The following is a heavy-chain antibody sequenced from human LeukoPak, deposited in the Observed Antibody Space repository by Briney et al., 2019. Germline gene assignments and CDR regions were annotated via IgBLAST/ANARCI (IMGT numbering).Heavy chain of an antibody. D-gene: IGHD6-19*01. CDR3: ATDLIAVAGGDY. CDR1: GYTLSELS. CDR2: FDTQEGAT. V-gene: IGHV1-24*01. J-gene: IGHJ4*02. Sequence: PSVRLSREVSGYTLSELSMHGVPHAPGRGHEWGVGFDTQEGATIYAQRFQGRVNMTEQTSTDTAYMELSSLRSEDTAVYYCATDLIAVAGGDYWGQGTLVTVSS.